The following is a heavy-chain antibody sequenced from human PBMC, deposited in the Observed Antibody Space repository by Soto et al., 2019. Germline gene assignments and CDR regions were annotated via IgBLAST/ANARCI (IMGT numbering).Heavy chain of an antibody. D-gene: IGHD3-22*01. J-gene: IGHJ5*02. Sequence: ASVKVSCKASGYTFTSYGISWVRQAPGQGLEWMGWISAYNGNTNYAQKLQGRVTMTTDTSTSTAYMELRSLRSDDTAMYYCARARLFYYDTSGYGWFDPWGEGTLVTVSS. CDR1: GYTFTSYG. CDR3: ARARLFYYDTSGYGWFDP. CDR2: ISAYNGNT. V-gene: IGHV1-18*01.